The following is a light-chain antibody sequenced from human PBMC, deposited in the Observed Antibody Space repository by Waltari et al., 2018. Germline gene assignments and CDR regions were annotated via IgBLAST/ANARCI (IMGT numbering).Light chain of an antibody. V-gene: IGKV2-40*01. Sequence: IVMTQTPLSLPITPGEPASISCRSSQRLLNSDGNTYLQWYLQKPGQPPQLLIYGGSNRVSAVPDRFSGSGSGTDFTLKISKVEAEDVGVYYCVQLIAFPYSFGQGTKVEIK. CDR1: QRLLNSDGNTY. CDR2: GGS. J-gene: IGKJ2*03. CDR3: VQLIAFPYS.